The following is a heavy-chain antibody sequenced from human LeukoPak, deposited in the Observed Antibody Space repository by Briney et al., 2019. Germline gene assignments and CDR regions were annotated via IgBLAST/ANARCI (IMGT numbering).Heavy chain of an antibody. D-gene: IGHD3-22*01. CDR2: INSDGSGT. Sequence: GGSLRLSCAVSGFTFSSYWMHWVRQAPGKGLVWVSRINSDGSGTSYADSVKGRFTISRDNAKNTLYLQMNSLRAEDTAVYYCAKDLSQYDSSGYRYFDYWGQGTLVTVSS. CDR1: GFTFSSYW. CDR3: AKDLSQYDSSGYRYFDY. V-gene: IGHV3-74*01. J-gene: IGHJ4*02.